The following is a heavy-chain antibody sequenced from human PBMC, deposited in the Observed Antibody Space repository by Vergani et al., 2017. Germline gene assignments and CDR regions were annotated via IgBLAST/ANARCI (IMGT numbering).Heavy chain of an antibody. CDR3: TTVPRITMIGVAFDI. CDR1: GYTFTSYY. D-gene: IGHD3-22*01. J-gene: IGHJ3*02. CDR2: INPSGGST. Sequence: QVQLVQSGAEVKKPGASVKVSCKASGYTFTSYYMHWVRQAPGQGLEWMGIINPSGGSTSYAQKFQGRVTMTRDTSTSTVYMELSSLRSEDTAVYYCTTVPRITMIGVAFDIWGQGTMVTVSS. V-gene: IGHV1-46*01.